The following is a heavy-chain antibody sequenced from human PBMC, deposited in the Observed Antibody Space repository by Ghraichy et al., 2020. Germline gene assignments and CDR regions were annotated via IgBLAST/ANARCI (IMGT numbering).Heavy chain of an antibody. V-gene: IGHV3-64D*06. J-gene: IGHJ4*02. CDR1: GFTFSSYA. D-gene: IGHD3-22*01. Sequence: GGSLRLSCSASGFTFSSYAMHWVRQAPGKGLEYVSAISSNGGSTYYADSVKGRFTISRDNSKNTLYLQMSSLRAEDTAVYYCVKPNHITMIVVDQLGGYFDYWGQGTLVTVSS. CDR3: VKPNHITMIVVDQLGGYFDY. CDR2: ISSNGGST.